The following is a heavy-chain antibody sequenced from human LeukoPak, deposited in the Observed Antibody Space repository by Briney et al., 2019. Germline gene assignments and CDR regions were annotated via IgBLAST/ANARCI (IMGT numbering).Heavy chain of an antibody. CDR1: GYTFTGYY. CDR3: ARAWFQWEYNWFDP. D-gene: IGHD1-26*01. V-gene: IGHV1-2*02. CDR2: INPNSGGT. J-gene: IGHJ5*02. Sequence: GASVKVSCKASGYTFTGYYMHWVRQAPGQGLEWMGWINPNSGGTNYAQKFQGRVTTTRDTSISTAYMELSRLRSDDTAVYYCARAWFQWEYNWFDPWGQGTLVTVSS.